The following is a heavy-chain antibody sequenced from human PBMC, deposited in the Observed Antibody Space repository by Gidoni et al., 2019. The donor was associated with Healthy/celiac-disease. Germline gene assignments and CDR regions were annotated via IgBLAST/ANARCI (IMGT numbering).Heavy chain of an antibody. V-gene: IGHV3-30-3*01. Sequence: QVQLVESGGGVVQPGRSLRLSCAASGFTFSSYARHWVRQAPGKGLEWVAVISYDGSNKYYADSVKGRFTISRDNSKNTLYLQMNSLRAEDTAVYYCASGLSSGYYYPFGYWGQGTLVTVSS. CDR3: ASGLSSGYYYPFGY. D-gene: IGHD3-22*01. CDR1: GFTFSSYA. J-gene: IGHJ4*02. CDR2: ISYDGSNK.